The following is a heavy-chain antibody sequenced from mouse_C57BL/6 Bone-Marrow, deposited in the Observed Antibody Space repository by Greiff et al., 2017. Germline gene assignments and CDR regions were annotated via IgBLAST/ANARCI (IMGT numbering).Heavy chain of an antibody. CDR3: TTGYYYGSPPFAY. J-gene: IGHJ3*01. D-gene: IGHD1-1*01. CDR1: GFNIKDDY. CDR2: IDPENGDT. V-gene: IGHV14-4*01. Sequence: VQLQQSGAELVRPGASVKLSCTASGFNIKDDYMHWVKQRPEQGLEWIGWIDPENGDTEYASKFQGKATITADTSSNTAYLQLSSLTSEDTAVYYCTTGYYYGSPPFAYWGQGTLVTVSA.